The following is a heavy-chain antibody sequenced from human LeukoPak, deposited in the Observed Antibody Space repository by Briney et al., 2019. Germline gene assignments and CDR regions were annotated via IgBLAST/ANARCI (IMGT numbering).Heavy chain of an antibody. CDR2: ISYNRDGI. V-gene: IGHV3-9*01. CDR3: AKGAAAGIRGYFVY. D-gene: IGHD6-25*01. Sequence: GRSLRLSCVASGFTFDDYAMHWVRQAPGKGLEWVSGISYNRDGIGYADSVKGRFTVSRDNAKNSLYLQMNSLRSEDTALYYCAKGAAAGIRGYFVYWGQGILVTVSS. J-gene: IGHJ4*02. CDR1: GFTFDDYA.